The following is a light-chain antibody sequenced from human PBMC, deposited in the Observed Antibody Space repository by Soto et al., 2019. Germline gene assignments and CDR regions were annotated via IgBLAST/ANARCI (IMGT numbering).Light chain of an antibody. J-gene: IGKJ5*01. CDR1: QSISTY. V-gene: IGKV1-39*01. CDR3: QQSYSTSIT. Sequence: IQLPPSPSSLSASVGDRVTITFRASQSISTYLHWYQQKPGKAPKLLIYAASSLQSGVPSRFSGSGSGTDFTLTISSLQPEDFATYYCQQSYSTSITFGQGTRLEI. CDR2: AAS.